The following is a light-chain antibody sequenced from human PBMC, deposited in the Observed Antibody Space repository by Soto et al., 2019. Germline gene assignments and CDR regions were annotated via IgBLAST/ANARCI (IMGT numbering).Light chain of an antibody. CDR3: QQYDSWPPIT. Sequence: EIVMTHSPATLSVSPGERATLSCRASQSVSSNLAWYQQKPGQAPRLLMYGASTRATGIPARFSGSGSGTEFTLTISSLQSEDFAVYYCQQYDSWPPITFGQGTRLEIK. J-gene: IGKJ5*01. CDR2: GAS. V-gene: IGKV3-15*01. CDR1: QSVSSN.